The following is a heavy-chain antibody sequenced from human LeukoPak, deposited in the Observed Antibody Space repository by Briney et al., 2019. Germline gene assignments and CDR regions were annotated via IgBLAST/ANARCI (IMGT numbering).Heavy chain of an antibody. Sequence: PGGSLRLSCAGSGFTFSRYTFNWVRQAPGRGLEWVSAISGDSKYIYYTDSVKGRFTISRDNSKNTLYLQMNSLRAEDTAVYYCAKGVGGSANYYYMDVWGKGTTVTVSS. D-gene: IGHD3-10*01. CDR1: GFTFSRYT. V-gene: IGHV3-21*01. CDR3: AKGVGGSANYYYMDV. CDR2: ISGDSKYI. J-gene: IGHJ6*03.